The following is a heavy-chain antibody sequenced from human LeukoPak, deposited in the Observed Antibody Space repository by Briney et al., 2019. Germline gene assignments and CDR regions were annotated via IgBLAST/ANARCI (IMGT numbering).Heavy chain of an antibody. CDR1: GFSLSNLQ. D-gene: IGHD3-10*01. CDR2: ISLDGSTE. J-gene: IGHJ5*02. Sequence: PGGSLRLSCVASGFSLSNLQMYWVRQAPGKGLEWVSIISLDGSTEFYADSVKGRFTISRDTASNTMHLEMNNLRIEDTAVYYCMRDYMGWFDPWGQGSLVTVSS. V-gene: IGHV3-30-3*01. CDR3: MRDYMGWFDP.